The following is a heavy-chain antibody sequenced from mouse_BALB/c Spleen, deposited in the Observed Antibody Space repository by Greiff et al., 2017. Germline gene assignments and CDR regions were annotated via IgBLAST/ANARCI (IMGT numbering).Heavy chain of an antibody. Sequence: EVQLQQSGAELVKPGASVKLSCTASGFNIKDTYMHWVKQRPEQGLEWIGRIDPANGNTKYDPKFQGKATITADTSSNTAYLQLSSLTSEDTAVYYCAMDYYYGSSYVDWFAYWGQGTLVTVSA. D-gene: IGHD1-1*01. V-gene: IGHV14-3*02. CDR3: AMDYYYGSSYVDWFAY. CDR1: GFNIKDTY. J-gene: IGHJ3*01. CDR2: IDPANGNT.